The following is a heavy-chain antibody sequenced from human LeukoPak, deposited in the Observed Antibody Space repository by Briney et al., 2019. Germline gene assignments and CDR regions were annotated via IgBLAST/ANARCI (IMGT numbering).Heavy chain of an antibody. J-gene: IGHJ4*02. D-gene: IGHD3-22*01. CDR2: IYPGDSDT. V-gene: IGHV5-51*01. CDR1: GYSFTSYW. Sequence: RGESLKISCKGSGYSFTSYWIGWVRQMPGKGLEWMGIIYPGDSDTRYSPSFQGQVTISADKSISTAYLQWSSLKASDTAMYYCARGTPDHYDSSGYYFYYFDYWGQGTLVTVSS. CDR3: ARGTPDHYDSSGYYFYYFDY.